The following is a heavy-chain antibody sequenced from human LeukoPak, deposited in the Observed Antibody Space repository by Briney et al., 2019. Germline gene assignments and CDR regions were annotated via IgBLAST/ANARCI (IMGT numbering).Heavy chain of an antibody. D-gene: IGHD3-22*01. CDR3: ARTWRAYYDSSGYFDY. V-gene: IGHV4-61*02. CDR2: INTSGST. CDR1: GGSISSSSSY. J-gene: IGHJ4*02. Sequence: PSQTLSLTCNVSGGSISSSSSYWSWIRQSAGKGLEWIGRINTSGSTEYSPSLKSRVTISVDRSKNQFSLKLSSVTAADTAVYYCARTWRAYYDSSGYFDYWGQGTLVTVPS.